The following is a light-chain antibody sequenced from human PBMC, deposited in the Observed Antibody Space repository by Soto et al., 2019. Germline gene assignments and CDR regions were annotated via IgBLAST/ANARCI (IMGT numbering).Light chain of an antibody. Sequence: SERNKPASVSGAPGQAITISCTGTSSDVGGYNFVTWYQLYPGKAPKLIIHDVTRRPSGVSNRFSGSKSGTTASLTISGLQAEDEADYFCCSYASSTSYVFGTGTKVTVL. V-gene: IGLV2-14*03. CDR1: SSDVGGYNF. CDR3: CSYASSTSYV. J-gene: IGLJ1*01. CDR2: DVT.